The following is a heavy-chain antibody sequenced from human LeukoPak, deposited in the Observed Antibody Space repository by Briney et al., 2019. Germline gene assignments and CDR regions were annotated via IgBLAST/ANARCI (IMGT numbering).Heavy chain of an antibody. CDR2: ISSSSYI. CDR1: GFTFSSYS. J-gene: IGHJ4*02. V-gene: IGHV3-21*01. CDR3: ARDPPLAPHQVISDDY. D-gene: IGHD2-21*01. Sequence: GGSLRLSCAASGFTFSSYSMNWVRQAPGKGLEWVSSISSSSYIYYADSVKGRFTISRDNAKNSLYLQMNSLRAEDTAVYYCARDPPLAPHQVISDDYWGQGTLVTVSS.